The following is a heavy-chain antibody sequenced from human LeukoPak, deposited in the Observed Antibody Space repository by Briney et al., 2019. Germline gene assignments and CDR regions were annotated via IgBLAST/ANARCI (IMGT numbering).Heavy chain of an antibody. CDR2: ISSSSSYI. J-gene: IGHJ6*03. CDR3: ARTMVRGVKGYYYYMDV. V-gene: IGHV3-21*01. Sequence: GGSLRLSCAASGFTFSSYSMNWVRQAPGKGLEWVSSISSSSSYIYYADSVKGRFTISKDNAKNSLYLQMNSLRAEDTAVYYCARTMVRGVKGYYYYMDVWGKGTTVTVSS. CDR1: GFTFSSYS. D-gene: IGHD3-10*01.